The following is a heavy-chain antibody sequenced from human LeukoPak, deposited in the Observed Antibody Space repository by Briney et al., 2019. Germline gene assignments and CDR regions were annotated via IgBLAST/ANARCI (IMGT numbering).Heavy chain of an antibody. V-gene: IGHV3-23*01. Sequence: PVGSLRLSSAASGFTFSNYALHWVCQAPGKGLEWVSGISVRGGSIYYADSVTGRFTISRDNSKDTLYLQMNSLRVEDTALYYCAKEHSVLTMMRGLDSWGQGTLVTVSS. D-gene: IGHD3-22*01. CDR2: ISVRGGSI. CDR3: AKEHSVLTMMRGLDS. J-gene: IGHJ4*02. CDR1: GFTFSNYA.